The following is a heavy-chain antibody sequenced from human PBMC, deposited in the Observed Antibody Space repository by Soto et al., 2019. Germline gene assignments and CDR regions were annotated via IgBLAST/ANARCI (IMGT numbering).Heavy chain of an antibody. CDR3: ATDLYYDTPVSDY. CDR1: GYTLTELS. J-gene: IGHJ4*02. CDR2: FDPEDGET. D-gene: IGHD3-22*01. Sequence: ASVKVSCKVSGYTLTELSVHWVRQAPGKGLEWMGGFDPEDGETIYAQKFQGRVTMTEDTSTDTAYMELSSLRSEGTAVYYCATDLYYDTPVSDYWGQGTLVTVSS. V-gene: IGHV1-24*01.